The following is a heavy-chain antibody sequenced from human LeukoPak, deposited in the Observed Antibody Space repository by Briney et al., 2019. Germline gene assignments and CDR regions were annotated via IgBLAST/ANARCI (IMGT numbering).Heavy chain of an antibody. CDR1: GFTFSSYA. D-gene: IGHD2-21*01. CDR3: ARGWGSGTQSPRSFDY. J-gene: IGHJ4*02. V-gene: IGHV3-21*01. Sequence: GGSLRLSCAASGFTFSSYAMSWVRQAPGKGLEWVSSISSSSYIYYADSVKGRFTISRDNAKNSLYLQMNSLRAEDTAVYYCARGWGSGTQSPRSFDYWGQGTLVTVSS. CDR2: ISSSSYI.